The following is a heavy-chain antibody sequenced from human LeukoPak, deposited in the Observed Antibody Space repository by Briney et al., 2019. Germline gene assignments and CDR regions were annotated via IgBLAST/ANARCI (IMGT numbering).Heavy chain of an antibody. V-gene: IGHV3-23*01. CDR3: ARTPNIVVVVAATWYFDL. J-gene: IGHJ2*01. D-gene: IGHD2-15*01. CDR1: GFTFSSYW. Sequence: PGGSLRLSCAASGFTFSSYWMSWVRQAPGKGLEWVSAISGSGGSTYYADSVKGRFTISRDNSKNTLYLQMNSLRAEDTAVYYCARTPNIVVVVAATWYFDLWGRGTLVTVSS. CDR2: ISGSGGST.